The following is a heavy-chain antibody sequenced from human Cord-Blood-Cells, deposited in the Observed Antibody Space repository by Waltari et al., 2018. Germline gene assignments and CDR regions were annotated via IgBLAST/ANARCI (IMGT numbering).Heavy chain of an antibody. CDR2: IYYSGST. V-gene: IGHV4-59*11. J-gene: IGHJ4*02. D-gene: IGHD3-3*01. CDR1: GGSISSHY. Sequence: QVQLQESGPGLVKPSETPSLTCTVSGGSISSHYWSWIRQPPGKGLEWIGYIYYSGSTNYHPSLKSRVTISVDTSKNQFSLKLSSVTAADTAVYYCARSSPTKGSGYYTGDYWGQGTLVTVSS. CDR3: ARSSPTKGSGYYTGDY.